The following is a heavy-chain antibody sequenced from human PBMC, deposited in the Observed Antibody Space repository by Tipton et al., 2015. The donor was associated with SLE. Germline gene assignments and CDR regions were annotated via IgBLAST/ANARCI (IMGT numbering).Heavy chain of an antibody. D-gene: IGHD5/OR15-5a*01. V-gene: IGHV3-21*01. Sequence: SLRLSCAASGFTFSSHSLNWVRQAPGKGLEWVSSISTSSSYIYYADSVKGRSTISRDNARKSLFLQMNSLRAEDTAVYYCVRDLRIHNSWGQGTLVTVSS. CDR3: VRDLRIHNS. J-gene: IGHJ5*02. CDR2: ISTSSSYI. CDR1: GFTFSSHS.